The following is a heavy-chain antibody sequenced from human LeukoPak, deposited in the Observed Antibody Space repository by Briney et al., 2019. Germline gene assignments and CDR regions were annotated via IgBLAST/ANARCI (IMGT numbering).Heavy chain of an antibody. D-gene: IGHD2-15*01. CDR1: GYTFTGHY. CDR3: ARDSVGHCSGDNCYYLDP. J-gene: IGHJ5*02. Sequence: GASVKVSCKASGYTFTGHYMHWVRQAPGQGLERMGWIEPNSGGTHYAQNFQGRLTISRDTSISTAYMELSRLRPDDTAVYYCARDSVGHCSGDNCYYLDPWGQGTLVTVSS. V-gene: IGHV1-2*02. CDR2: IEPNSGGT.